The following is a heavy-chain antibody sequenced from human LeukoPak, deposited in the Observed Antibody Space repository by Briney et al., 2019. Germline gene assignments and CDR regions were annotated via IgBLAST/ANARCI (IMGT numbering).Heavy chain of an antibody. CDR3: ARDCKQKVTYYDFWSGYSYGMDV. V-gene: IGHV3-30*04. J-gene: IGHJ6*02. CDR1: GFTFSSYA. D-gene: IGHD3-3*01. CDR2: ISYDGSNK. Sequence: GRSLRLSCAVSGFTFSSYAMHWVRQAPGKGLEWVGVISYDGSNKYYADSVKGRFTISRDNSKNTLYLQMNSLRAEDTAVYYCARDCKQKVTYYDFWSGYSYGMDVWGQGTTVTVSS.